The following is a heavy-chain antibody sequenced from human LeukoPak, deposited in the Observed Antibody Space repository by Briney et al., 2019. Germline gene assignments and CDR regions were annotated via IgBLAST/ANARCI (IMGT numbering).Heavy chain of an antibody. CDR3: ATSPPTYYYDSSGRAN. D-gene: IGHD3-22*01. CDR2: INHSGST. Sequence: SETLSLTCAVYSGSFSGYYWSWIRQPPGKGLEWTGEINHSGSTNYNPSLKSRVTISVDTSKNQFSLKLSSVTAADTAVYYCATSPPTYYYDSSGRANWGQGTLVTVSS. V-gene: IGHV4-34*01. CDR1: SGSFSGYY. J-gene: IGHJ4*02.